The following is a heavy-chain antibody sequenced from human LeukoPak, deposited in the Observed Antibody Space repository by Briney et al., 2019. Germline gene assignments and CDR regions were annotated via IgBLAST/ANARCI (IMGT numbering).Heavy chain of an antibody. CDR1: GGSFSGYY. Sequence: SETLSLTCAVYGGSFSGYYWSWIRQPPGKGLEWIGEINHSGSTNYNPSLKSRVTISVDTSKNQFSLKLSSVTAADTAVYYCAGGPRLRIAVAGPYNWFDPWGQGTLVTVSS. CDR2: INHSGST. V-gene: IGHV4-34*01. D-gene: IGHD6-19*01. CDR3: AGGPRLRIAVAGPYNWFDP. J-gene: IGHJ5*02.